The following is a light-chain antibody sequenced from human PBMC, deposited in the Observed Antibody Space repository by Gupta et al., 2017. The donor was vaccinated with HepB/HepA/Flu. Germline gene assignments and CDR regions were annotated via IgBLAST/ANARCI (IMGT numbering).Light chain of an antibody. V-gene: IGKV1-39*01. CDR2: AAS. J-gene: IGKJ2*01. Sequence: DIQMPQPPSSLSASVGHRVTITYRASQSISSYLNWYQQKPGKAPKLLIYAASSVQSGVPSRFSGSGSGTDFTLTISRLQPEDFATYYCQQSDSTPGTFGQGTKLEIK. CDR1: QSISSY. CDR3: QQSDSTPGT.